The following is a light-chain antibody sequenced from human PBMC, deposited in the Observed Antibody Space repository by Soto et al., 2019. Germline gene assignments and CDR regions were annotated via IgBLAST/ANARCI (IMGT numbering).Light chain of an antibody. Sequence: DIPMTQSPSSLSASVGDRVTITCRASQGIRIDLGWFQQKPGKAPKRLIYAASSLQSGVPSRFSGSGSGTEFTLTISSLQPEDFATYYCLPHNSYPLTFGGGTKVEIK. CDR2: AAS. CDR1: QGIRID. CDR3: LPHNSYPLT. J-gene: IGKJ4*01. V-gene: IGKV1-17*01.